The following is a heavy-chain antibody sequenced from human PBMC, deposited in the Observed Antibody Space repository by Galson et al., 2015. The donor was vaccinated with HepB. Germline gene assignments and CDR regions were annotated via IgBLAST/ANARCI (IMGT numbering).Heavy chain of an antibody. Sequence: SLRLSCAASGFTFSSYWMHWVRQAPGKGLVWVSRINSDGSSTSYADSVKGRFTISRDNAKNTLYLQMNSLRAEDTAVYYCRGARWLDSFDYWGQGTLVTVSS. CDR3: RGARWLDSFDY. J-gene: IGHJ4*02. V-gene: IGHV3-74*01. CDR2: INSDGSST. CDR1: GFTFSSYW. D-gene: IGHD6-19*01.